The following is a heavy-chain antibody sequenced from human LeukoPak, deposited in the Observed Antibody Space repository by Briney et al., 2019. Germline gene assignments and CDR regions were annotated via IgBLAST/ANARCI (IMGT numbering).Heavy chain of an antibody. Sequence: SETLSLTCTVSGDSISSSSYYWGWIRQPPGKGLEWIGSFYFSGSAYYNPSLKSRVTISVDTSKNQFSLKLSSVTAADTAVYYCARLWARCSSTSCYSNPYYFDYWGQGTLVTVSS. V-gene: IGHV4-39*01. D-gene: IGHD2-2*01. CDR1: GDSISSSSYY. CDR3: ARLWARCSSTSCYSNPYYFDY. CDR2: FYFSGSA. J-gene: IGHJ4*02.